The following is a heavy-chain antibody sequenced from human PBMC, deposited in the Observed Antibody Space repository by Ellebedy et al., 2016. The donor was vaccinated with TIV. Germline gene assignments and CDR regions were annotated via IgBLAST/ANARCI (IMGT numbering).Heavy chain of an antibody. CDR3: AREAGYCSSTSCYPGRAFDI. J-gene: IGHJ3*02. CDR2: INPNSGGT. Sequence: ASVKVSXKASGYTFTGYYMHWVRQAPGQGLEWMGWINPNSGGTNYAQKFQGRVTMTRDTSISTAYMELSRLRSDDTAVYYCAREAGYCSSTSCYPGRAFDIWGQGTMVTVSS. D-gene: IGHD2-2*03. CDR1: GYTFTGYY. V-gene: IGHV1-2*02.